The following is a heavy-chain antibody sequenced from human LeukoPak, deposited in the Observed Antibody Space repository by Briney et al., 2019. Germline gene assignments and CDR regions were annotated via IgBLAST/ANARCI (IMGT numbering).Heavy chain of an antibody. V-gene: IGHV1-8*01. J-gene: IGHJ4*02. Sequence: ASVKVSCKASGYTFTSYDINWVRQATGQGLEWMGWMNPNSGNTGYAQKFRCRVTITRNTSISTAYMELSSLRSEDTAVYYCASCRASRGGSCYGLDYWGQGTLVTVSS. D-gene: IGHD2-15*01. CDR2: MNPNSGNT. CDR3: ASCRASRGGSCYGLDY. CDR1: GYTFTSYD.